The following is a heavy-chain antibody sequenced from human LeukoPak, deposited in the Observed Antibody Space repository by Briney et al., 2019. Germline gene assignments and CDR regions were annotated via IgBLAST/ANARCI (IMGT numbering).Heavy chain of an antibody. J-gene: IGHJ6*02. CDR3: ASLQGYCSSTSCCAIYYGMDV. D-gene: IGHD2-2*01. Sequence: PGGSLRLSCAASGFTFSSYSMNWVRQAPGKGLEWVSYISSSRSTIYYADSVKGRFTISRDNAKNSLYLQMNSLRAEDTAVYYCASLQGYCSSTSCCAIYYGMDVWGQGTTVTVSS. CDR1: GFTFSSYS. V-gene: IGHV3-48*01. CDR2: ISSSRSTI.